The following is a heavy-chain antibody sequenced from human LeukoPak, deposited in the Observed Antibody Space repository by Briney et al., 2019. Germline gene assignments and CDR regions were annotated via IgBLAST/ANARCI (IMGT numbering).Heavy chain of an antibody. D-gene: IGHD5-18*01. CDR2: INPNSGGT. V-gene: IGHV1-2*02. CDR3: ARDHSYGSLLVLSGYYGMDV. Sequence: PGGSLRLSCAASGFTFSSYAMHWVRQAPGQGLEWMGWINPNSGGTNYAQKFQGRVTMTRDTSISTAYMELSRLRSDDTAVYYCARDHSYGSLLVLSGYYGMDVWGQGTTVTVSS. J-gene: IGHJ6*02. CDR1: GFTFSSYA.